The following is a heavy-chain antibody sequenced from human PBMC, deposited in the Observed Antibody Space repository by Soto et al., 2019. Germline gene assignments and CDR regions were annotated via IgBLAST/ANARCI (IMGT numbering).Heavy chain of an antibody. CDR1: ADSFSKYY. Sequence: LSLTCSVSADSFSKYYWAWIRQPPGEGLEWIGYIYFNGNTNYNPSLKGRVTISIDTSKKQFSLNLSSVTAADTAVYYCASVTFGGVVLAHWGQGTLVTVSS. V-gene: IGHV4-59*01. CDR3: ASVTFGGVVLAH. J-gene: IGHJ4*02. CDR2: IYFNGNT. D-gene: IGHD3-16*01.